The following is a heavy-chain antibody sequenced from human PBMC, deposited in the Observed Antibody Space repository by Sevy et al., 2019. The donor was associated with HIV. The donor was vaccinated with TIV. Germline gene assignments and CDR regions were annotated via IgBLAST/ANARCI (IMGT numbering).Heavy chain of an antibody. Sequence: GGSLRLSCKVSGFTFSVYTMHRVRQAPGKGLEWVSSISRTTTTYYADSVRGRFTISRDNAKNSLYLGMNSLRDDDTAVYYCAREAYYYDSREENWFDPWGQGTLVTVSS. CDR2: ISRTTTT. D-gene: IGHD3-22*01. J-gene: IGHJ5*02. CDR1: GFTFSVYT. V-gene: IGHV3-48*02. CDR3: AREAYYYDSREENWFDP.